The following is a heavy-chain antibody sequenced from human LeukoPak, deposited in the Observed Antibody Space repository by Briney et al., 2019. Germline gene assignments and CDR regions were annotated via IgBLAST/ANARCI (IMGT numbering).Heavy chain of an antibody. CDR3: ARQKIEVFNWFDL. J-gene: IGHJ5*02. Sequence: PSETLSLTCTVSGGSISSSSYYWGWIRQPPGKGLEWIGSIYHSGSTYYSPSLKSRVTISVDTSKNQFSLKLSSVTAADTAVYYCARQKIEVFNWFDLWGQGTLVTVSS. D-gene: IGHD3-22*01. CDR2: IYHSGST. V-gene: IGHV4-39*07. CDR1: GGSISSSSYY.